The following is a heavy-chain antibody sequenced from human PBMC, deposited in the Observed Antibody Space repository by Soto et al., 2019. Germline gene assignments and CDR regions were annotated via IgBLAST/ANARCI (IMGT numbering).Heavy chain of an antibody. V-gene: IGHV4-4*02. CDR2: VYYTGST. CDR3: ARDRSNSPDLFDS. D-gene: IGHD4-4*01. J-gene: IGHJ4*02. CDR1: GGSISSSNW. Sequence: QVQLQESGPGLVKPSGTLSLTCAVSGGSISSSNWWSWVRQPPGKGLEWIGHVYYTGSTSYSPSLKSRLTISVDTSKNQFSLRLTSVSAADAAVYYCARDRSNSPDLFDSWGQGTLVAVSS.